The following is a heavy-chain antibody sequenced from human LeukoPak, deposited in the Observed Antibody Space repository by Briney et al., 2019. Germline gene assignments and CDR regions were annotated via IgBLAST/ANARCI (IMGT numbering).Heavy chain of an antibody. CDR2: ISYDGNNE. CDR1: GFTVDTYG. J-gene: IGHJ4*02. Sequence: GRSLRLSCAASGFTVDTYGMHWVRQAPGKGLEWVAVISYDGNNENYVDSVKGRFTISRDNSKNTLYLQMNSLRAEDTAVYYCATRSIYYYYFDYWGQGTLVTVSS. CDR3: ATRSIYYYYFDY. D-gene: IGHD3-22*01. V-gene: IGHV3-30*03.